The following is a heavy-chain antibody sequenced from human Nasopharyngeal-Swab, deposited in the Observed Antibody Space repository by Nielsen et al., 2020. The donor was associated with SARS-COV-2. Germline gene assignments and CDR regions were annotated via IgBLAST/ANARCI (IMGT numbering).Heavy chain of an antibody. V-gene: IGHV4-4*02. J-gene: IGHJ6*02. D-gene: IGHD7-27*01. Sequence: WIRQPPGKGLEWVGEIYHSGTTNYNPSLKSRVTISVDKSKNQFSLKLTSATAADTAVYYCARGTTGVLDVWGQGTTVTVSS. CDR2: IYHSGTT. CDR3: ARGTTGVLDV.